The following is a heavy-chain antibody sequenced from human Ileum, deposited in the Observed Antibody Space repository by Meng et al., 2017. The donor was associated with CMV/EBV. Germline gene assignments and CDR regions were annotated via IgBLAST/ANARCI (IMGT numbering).Heavy chain of an antibody. J-gene: IGHJ4*02. Sequence: AAVKVSCKASGYTFTSYYMHWVRQAPGQGLEWMGIINPSGGSTSYAQKFQGRVTMTRDTSTSTVYMELSSLRSEDTAVYYCARVLWFGDMPDYWGQGTVVAFSS. CDR3: ARVLWFGDMPDY. CDR2: INPSGGST. D-gene: IGHD3-10*01. V-gene: IGHV1-46*01. CDR1: GYTFTSYY.